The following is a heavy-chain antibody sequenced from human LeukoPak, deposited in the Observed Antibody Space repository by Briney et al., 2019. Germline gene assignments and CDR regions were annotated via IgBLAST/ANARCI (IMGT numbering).Heavy chain of an antibody. J-gene: IGHJ5*02. V-gene: IGHV1-2*02. D-gene: IGHD6-19*01. CDR3: AREEYSSGWYRGGWFDP. CDR2: IDPESGDT. Sequence: ASVKVSCKASGYTFTGYYMHWVRQAPGQGLEWMGWIDPESGDTNYAQKFRDKITMTRDTYMKTGYMELSSLRYDDTAVYYCAREEYSSGWYRGGWFDPWGQGTQVTVSS. CDR1: GYTFTGYY.